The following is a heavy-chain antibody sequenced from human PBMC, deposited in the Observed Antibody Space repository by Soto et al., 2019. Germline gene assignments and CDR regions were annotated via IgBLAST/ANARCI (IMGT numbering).Heavy chain of an antibody. V-gene: IGHV2-5*02. J-gene: IGHJ2*01. Sequence: QITLKESGPTLVKPTQTLTLTCTFSGFSLTTTAEGVGWIRQPPGKALEWLALIYWDDDKRYSPSVKSRLTITKDTSRNQVVLTMSNVDRVDTATYYCAHRALYRSFYWYFDLWGRGTLVTVSS. CDR3: AHRALYRSFYWYFDL. D-gene: IGHD4-4*01. CDR1: GFSLTTTAEG. CDR2: IYWDDDK.